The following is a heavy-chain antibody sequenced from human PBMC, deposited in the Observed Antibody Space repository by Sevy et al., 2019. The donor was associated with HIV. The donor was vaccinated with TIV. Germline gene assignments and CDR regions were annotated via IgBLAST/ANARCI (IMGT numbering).Heavy chain of an antibody. CDR3: SRDRFYYDSSGYYPDY. CDR1: GFTFGDYG. CDR2: IRSKAFCGTT. J-gene: IGHJ4*02. D-gene: IGHD3-22*01. Sequence: GGSLRLSCTASGFTFGDYGMSWFRQAPGKGLEWVGFIRSKAFCGTTEYAASVKGRFTVSRDDTKNIADLQMNSLKTEDTAVYYCSRDRFYYDSSGYYPDYWGQGTLVTVSS. V-gene: IGHV3-49*03.